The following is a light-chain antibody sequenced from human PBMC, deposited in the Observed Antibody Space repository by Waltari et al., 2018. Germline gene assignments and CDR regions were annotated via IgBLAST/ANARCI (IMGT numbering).Light chain of an antibody. Sequence: QSVLTQPPSPSGTPGQRVTISCSGSTSNIGTNTVHWYQLLPGTAPKTVIFANYHRPSGVPDRFSASKSGTSASLVISGLQSEDEADYFCATWDDSLSGRVFGGGTKVTVL. J-gene: IGLJ3*02. V-gene: IGLV1-44*01. CDR3: ATWDDSLSGRV. CDR1: TSNIGTNT. CDR2: ANY.